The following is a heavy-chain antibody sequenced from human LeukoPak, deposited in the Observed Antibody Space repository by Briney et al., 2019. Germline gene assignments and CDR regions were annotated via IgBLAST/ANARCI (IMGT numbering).Heavy chain of an antibody. Sequence: SETLSLTCAVSGYSISSGYYWGWIRQPPRKGLEWIGSIYHSGSTYYNPSLKSRVTIAVDTSKNQFSLKLSSVTAADTAVYYCALTKIVATIWGGYYFDYWGQGTLVTVSS. D-gene: IGHD5-12*01. CDR3: ALTKIVATIWGGYYFDY. J-gene: IGHJ4*02. CDR2: IYHSGST. CDR1: GYSISSGYY. V-gene: IGHV4-38-2*01.